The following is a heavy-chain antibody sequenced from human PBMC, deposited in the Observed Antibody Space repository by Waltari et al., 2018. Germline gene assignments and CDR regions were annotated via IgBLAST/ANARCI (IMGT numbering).Heavy chain of an antibody. D-gene: IGHD2-2*01. J-gene: IGHJ4*02. CDR1: GFTFSSYW. V-gene: IGHV3-74*01. CDR2: INGDGGRT. CDR3: ARRGSGSRGVDY. Sequence: EVQLVESGGGLVQPGGSLRLSCAASGFTFSSYWMHWVRQAPGKGLVWGAGINGDGGRTTCADSVKGRFTISRDNAKNTLYRQMNSLRAEDTAVYYCARRGSGSRGVDYWGQGTLVTVSS.